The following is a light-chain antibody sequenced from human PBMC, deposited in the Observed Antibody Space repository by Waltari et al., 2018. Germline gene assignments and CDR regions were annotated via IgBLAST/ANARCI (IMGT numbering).Light chain of an antibody. J-gene: IGKJ5*01. CDR2: AVS. Sequence: DIVLTQSPGTLSFSPGERATLSCRASQSVCRRYLAWYQQKPGQAPRLVIFAVSTRATGIPDRFSGSGSGTDFSLTISRLEPEDFAVYYCQQSANSPFTFGQGTRLDI. CDR3: QQSANSPFT. CDR1: QSVCRRY. V-gene: IGKV3-20*01.